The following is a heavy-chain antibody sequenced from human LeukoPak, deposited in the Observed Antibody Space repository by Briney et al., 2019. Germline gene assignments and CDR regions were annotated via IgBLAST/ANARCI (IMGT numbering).Heavy chain of an antibody. D-gene: IGHD6-19*01. J-gene: IGHJ4*02. V-gene: IGHV5-51*01. CDR1: GYSFTSYW. Sequence: HGESLKISCKGSGYSFTSYWIGWVRHVPGKGLEYMGIIYPGDSDTRYSPSFQGQVTISADRSTSSAYLQWSSLKASDTALYYCARWGAGGQTIGWGVDYWGQGTLVTVSS. CDR3: ARWGAGGQTIGWGVDY. CDR2: IYPGDSDT.